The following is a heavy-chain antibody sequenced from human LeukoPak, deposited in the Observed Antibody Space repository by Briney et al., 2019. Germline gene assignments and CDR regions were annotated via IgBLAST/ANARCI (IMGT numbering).Heavy chain of an antibody. J-gene: IGHJ4*02. V-gene: IGHV1-18*01. D-gene: IGHD6-19*01. Sequence: ASVKVSCKASGYTFVSYGISWVRQAPGQGLEWMGWISAYNGNTNYAQKLQGRVTMTTDTSTSTAYMELRSLRSDDTAVYYCARVNRRGTRSPAGHFDYWGQGTLATVSS. CDR1: GYTFVSYG. CDR3: ARVNRRGTRSPAGHFDY. CDR2: ISAYNGNT.